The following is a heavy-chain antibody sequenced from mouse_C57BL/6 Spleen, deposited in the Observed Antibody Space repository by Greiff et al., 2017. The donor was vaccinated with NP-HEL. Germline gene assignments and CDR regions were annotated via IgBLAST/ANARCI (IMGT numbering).Heavy chain of an antibody. CDR1: GYTFTDYY. V-gene: IGHV1-26*01. CDR3: ARGGYYYGSPY. Sequence: VQLKQSGPELVKPGASVKISCKASGYTFTDYYMNWVKQSHGKSLEWIGDINPNNGGTSYNQKFKGKATLTVDKSSSTAYMELRSLTSEDSAVYYCARGGYYYGSPYWGQGTTLTVSS. J-gene: IGHJ2*01. CDR2: INPNNGGT. D-gene: IGHD1-1*01.